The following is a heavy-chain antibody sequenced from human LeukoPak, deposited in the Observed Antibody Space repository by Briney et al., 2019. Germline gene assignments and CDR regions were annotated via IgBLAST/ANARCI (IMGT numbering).Heavy chain of an antibody. Sequence: GASVKVSCKVSGYTLTEIPMHWVRQAPGKGLEWMGGFDPEDGETIYARKFQGRVTMTEDTSTDTAYMELSSLRSEDTAVYYCATTYYYDSSGYYYWGQGTLVTVSS. V-gene: IGHV1-24*01. CDR1: GYTLTEIP. CDR3: ATTYYYDSSGYYY. CDR2: FDPEDGET. J-gene: IGHJ4*02. D-gene: IGHD3-22*01.